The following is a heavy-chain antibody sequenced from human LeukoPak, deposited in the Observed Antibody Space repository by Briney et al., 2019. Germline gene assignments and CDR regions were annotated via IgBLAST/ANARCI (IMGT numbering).Heavy chain of an antibody. V-gene: IGHV1-58*01. CDR2: IVVGSGNT. CDR1: GFTFTSSA. D-gene: IGHD3-22*01. J-gene: IGHJ4*02. Sequence: SVKVSCKASGFTFTSSAVQWVRQARGQRLEWIGWIVVGSGNTNYAQKFQERVTITRDMSTSTAYMELSSLRSEDTAVYYCAAVPWSSGYYRLDYFDYWGQGTLVTVSS. CDR3: AAVPWSSGYYRLDYFDY.